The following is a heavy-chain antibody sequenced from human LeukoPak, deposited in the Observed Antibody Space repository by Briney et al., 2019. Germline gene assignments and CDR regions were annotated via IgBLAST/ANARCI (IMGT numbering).Heavy chain of an antibody. D-gene: IGHD6-25*01. CDR3: VRGGGIIAALHFDV. J-gene: IGHJ4*02. CDR2: ITSTGRVV. V-gene: IGHV3-48*03. Sequence: GGSLRLSCATSGFTFGDYEMNWVRQAPGKGLEWLSYITSTGRVVYYIDSVKGRFTTSRDSARSLLFLQTNSLSAEDTAINYYVRGGGIIAALHFDVWGGGALVTVSS. CDR1: GFTFGDYE.